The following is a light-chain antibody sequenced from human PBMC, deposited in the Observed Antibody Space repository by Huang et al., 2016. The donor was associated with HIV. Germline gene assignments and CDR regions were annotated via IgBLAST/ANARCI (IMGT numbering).Light chain of an antibody. V-gene: IGKV1-39*01. J-gene: IGKJ1*01. CDR1: QTVSSK. CDR3: QQSHSVPRP. Sequence: DIQITQSPSSLSASVGDRVTITCRASQTVSSKLNWDQQKPGKAPKLLIYDASSFQSGASIRISGSGSATDITLPITTLLPEDVATYVCQQSHSVPRPFGQGTKVEIK. CDR2: DAS.